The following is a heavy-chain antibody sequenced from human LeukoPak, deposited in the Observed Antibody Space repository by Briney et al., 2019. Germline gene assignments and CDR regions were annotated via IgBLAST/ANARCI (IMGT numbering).Heavy chain of an antibody. V-gene: IGHV3-21*01. CDR1: GFTFSSYA. CDR3: ARGSSYYDSSGYSTFDY. Sequence: GGSLRLSCAASGFTFSSYAMSWVRQAPGKGLEWVSSISTSSSYIYYADSVKGRFTISRDNAKDSLYLQMNSLRAEDTAVYYCARGSSYYDSSGYSTFDYWGQGTLVTVSS. J-gene: IGHJ4*02. D-gene: IGHD3-22*01. CDR2: ISTSSSYI.